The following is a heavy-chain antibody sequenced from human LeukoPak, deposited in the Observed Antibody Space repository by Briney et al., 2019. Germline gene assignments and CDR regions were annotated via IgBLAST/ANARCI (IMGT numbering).Heavy chain of an antibody. J-gene: IGHJ4*02. Sequence: PSETLSLTCTVSGGSISSYYWSWIRLPPGKGLEWIGSIYYSGSTYYNPSLKSRVTISLDTSKNQFSLKLISVTVADTAVYYCARLDVSGSPRYFDYWGQGTLVTVSS. CDR2: IYYSGST. V-gene: IGHV4-39*01. D-gene: IGHD1-26*01. CDR3: ARLDVSGSPRYFDY. CDR1: GGSISSYY.